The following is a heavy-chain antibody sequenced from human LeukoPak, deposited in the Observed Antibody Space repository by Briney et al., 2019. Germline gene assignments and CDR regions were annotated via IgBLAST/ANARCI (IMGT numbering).Heavy chain of an antibody. CDR2: ISSSSSYI. D-gene: IGHD3-9*01. CDR3: ARGRYSAAFDI. J-gene: IGHJ3*02. Sequence: GGSLRLSCAASGFTFSSYSMNWVRQAPGKGLEWISSISSSSSYIYYADSVKGRFTISRDNAKNSLYLQMNSLRAEDTAVYYCARGRYSAAFDIWGQGTMVTVSS. V-gene: IGHV3-21*01. CDR1: GFTFSSYS.